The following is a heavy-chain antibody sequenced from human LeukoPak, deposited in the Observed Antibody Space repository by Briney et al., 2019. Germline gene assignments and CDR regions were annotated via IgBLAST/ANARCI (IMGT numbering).Heavy chain of an antibody. CDR2: LTGSGGNT. V-gene: IGHV3-23*01. CDR1: GFTFSSYA. Sequence: GGSLRLSCAASGFTFSSYAMSWVRQAPGKGLEWVSGLTGSGGNTYYADSVKGRFTISRDNSKNTLSLQMNSLRAEDTAVYYCARVSSLAVAGFFDYWGQGILVTVSS. CDR3: ARVSSLAVAGFFDY. D-gene: IGHD6-19*01. J-gene: IGHJ4*02.